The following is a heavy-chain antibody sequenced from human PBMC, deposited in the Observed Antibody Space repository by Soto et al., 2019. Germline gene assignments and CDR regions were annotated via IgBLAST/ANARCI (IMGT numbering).Heavy chain of an antibody. CDR1: GFSLSNARMC. CDR3: ARIRYSYGCMDV. CDR2: IFSNDEK. V-gene: IGHV2-26*01. J-gene: IGHJ6*02. Sequence: SRAALVNPKDTLTQTCTVSGFSLSNARMCVSFILQPPGKALEWLAHIFSNDEKSYSTSLKSRLTISKDTSKSQVVLTMTNMDPVDTATYYCARIRYSYGCMDVWGQGTTVTVSS. D-gene: IGHD5-18*01.